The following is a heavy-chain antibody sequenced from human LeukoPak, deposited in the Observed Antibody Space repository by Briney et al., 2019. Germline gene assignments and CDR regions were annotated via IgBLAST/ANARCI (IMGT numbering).Heavy chain of an antibody. Sequence: ASVKVSCKASGYTFSIYGISWVRQAPGQGLEWMGWISAYNGNTNYAQKFQGRVTITADESTSTAYMELSSLRSEDTAVYYCARGLLRFLEWLNEPSDHFVYWGQGTLVTVSS. D-gene: IGHD3-3*01. CDR3: ARGLLRFLEWLNEPSDHFVY. J-gene: IGHJ4*02. CDR2: ISAYNGNT. V-gene: IGHV1-18*01. CDR1: GYTFSIYG.